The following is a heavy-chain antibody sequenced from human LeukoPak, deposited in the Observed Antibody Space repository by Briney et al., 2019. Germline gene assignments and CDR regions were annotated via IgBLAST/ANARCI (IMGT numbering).Heavy chain of an antibody. Sequence: SVKVSCKASGGTFSSHAMSWVRRAPGQGLEWMGGIIPILDITNYAQKFQGRVTITADKSTGTAYMELSSLRSEDTAVYYCAILSDGAYCGGDCFYLDYWGQGTLVTVSS. D-gene: IGHD2-21*02. CDR1: GGTFSSHA. CDR2: IIPILDIT. J-gene: IGHJ4*02. V-gene: IGHV1-69*04. CDR3: AILSDGAYCGGDCFYLDY.